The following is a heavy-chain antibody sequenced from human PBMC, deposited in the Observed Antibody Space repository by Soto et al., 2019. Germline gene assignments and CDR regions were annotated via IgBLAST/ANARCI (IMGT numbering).Heavy chain of an antibody. CDR2: IIPILGIA. CDR1: GGTFSSYT. J-gene: IGHJ4*02. Sequence: QVQLVQSGAEVKKPGSSVKVSCKASGGTFSSYTMSWVRQAPGQGLEWMGRIIPILGIANYAQKFQGRVTITADKSTSTAYMELRSLRSEDTAVYYCARHRLSASQGFDYWGQGTLVTVSS. CDR3: ARHRLSASQGFDY. D-gene: IGHD3-3*01. V-gene: IGHV1-69*02.